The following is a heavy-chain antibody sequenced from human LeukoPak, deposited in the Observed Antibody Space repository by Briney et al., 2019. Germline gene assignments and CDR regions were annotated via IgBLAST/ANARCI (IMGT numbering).Heavy chain of an antibody. CDR1: GGSISGYY. CDR2: FYTSGST. J-gene: IGHJ3*02. D-gene: IGHD1-26*01. Sequence: SETLSLTCTVSGGSISGYYWSWIRQPAGKGLEWIGRFYTSGSTNYNPSLKSRLTMSVDTSKNHFSLKLSSVTAADTAVYYCARDLGGSYYGDVFDNWGQGTMVTVSS. V-gene: IGHV4-4*07. CDR3: ARDLGGSYYGDVFDN.